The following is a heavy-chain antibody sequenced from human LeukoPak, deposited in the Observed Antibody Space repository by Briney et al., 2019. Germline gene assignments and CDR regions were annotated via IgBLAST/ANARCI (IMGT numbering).Heavy chain of an antibody. V-gene: IGHV4-4*07. CDR2: IYTSGST. Sequence: SETLSLTCTVSGGSISSYYWSWIRQPAPKGLDGIGRIYTSGSTNYNPSLKSRVTMSVDTSKNQFSLKLSSVTAADTAVYYCARAGVGYSYGFDYWGQGTLVTVSS. CDR1: GGSISSYY. CDR3: ARAGVGYSYGFDY. D-gene: IGHD5-18*01. J-gene: IGHJ4*02.